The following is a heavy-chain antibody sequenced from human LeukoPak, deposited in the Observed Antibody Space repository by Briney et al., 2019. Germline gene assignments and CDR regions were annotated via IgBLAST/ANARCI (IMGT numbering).Heavy chain of an antibody. CDR1: GYSISSGYY. J-gene: IGHJ5*02. CDR2: IYHSGST. Sequence: PSETQSLTCTVSGYSISSGYYWGWIRQPPGKGLEWIGTIYHSGSTYYNPSLKSRVTISVDTSKNQFSLKLSSVTAADTAVYYCARERGDNWNVGPWGQGTLVTVSS. V-gene: IGHV4-38-2*02. D-gene: IGHD1-20*01. CDR3: ARERGDNWNVGP.